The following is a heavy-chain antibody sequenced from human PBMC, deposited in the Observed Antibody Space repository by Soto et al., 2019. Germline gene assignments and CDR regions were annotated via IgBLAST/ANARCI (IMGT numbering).Heavy chain of an antibody. Sequence: SETLSLTCTVSGGNISSYYWSWIRQPPGKGLEWIGYIYYSGSTNYNPSLKSRVTISIDTSKNQFSLKPSSVTAADTAVYYCASLYYFTMDVWGQGATVTVSS. V-gene: IGHV4-59*08. CDR3: ASLYYFTMDV. CDR2: IYYSGST. J-gene: IGHJ6*02. CDR1: GGNISSYY.